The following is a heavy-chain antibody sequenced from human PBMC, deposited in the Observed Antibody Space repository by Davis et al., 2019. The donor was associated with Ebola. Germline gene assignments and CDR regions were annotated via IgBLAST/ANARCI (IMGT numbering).Heavy chain of an antibody. CDR3: ARAGYCSSTSCQRYYYYYGMDV. CDR2: INSSGGST. D-gene: IGHD2-2*03. Sequence: ASVKVSCKASGYTFTSYYMHWVRQAPGQGLEWMGIINSSGGSTSYAQKFQGRVTITADKSTSTAYMELSSLRSEDTAVYYCARAGYCSSTSCQRYYYYYGMDVWGQGTTVTVSS. J-gene: IGHJ6*02. CDR1: GYTFTSYY. V-gene: IGHV1-46*01.